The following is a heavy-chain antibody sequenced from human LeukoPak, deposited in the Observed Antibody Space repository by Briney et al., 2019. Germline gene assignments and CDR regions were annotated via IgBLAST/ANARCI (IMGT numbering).Heavy chain of an antibody. J-gene: IGHJ4*02. V-gene: IGHV4-39*07. CDR2: IYYSGST. D-gene: IGHD3-10*01. CDR1: GGSISSSSYY. Sequence: SETLSLTCTVSGGSISSSSYYWGWIRQPPGKGLEWIGSIYYSGSTNYNPSLKSRVTISVDTSKSQFSLKLSSVTAADTAVYYCASEYYYGSGSYLGYWGQGTLVTVSS. CDR3: ASEYYYGSGSYLGY.